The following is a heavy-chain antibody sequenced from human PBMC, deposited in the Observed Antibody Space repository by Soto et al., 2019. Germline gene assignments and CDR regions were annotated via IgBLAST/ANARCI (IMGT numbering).Heavy chain of an antibody. CDR2: VSYDGNDK. V-gene: IGHV3-30*03. Sequence: GGALRVSCSASGVTFSTYGMHWVRQAPGKGLEWVAGVSYDGNDKSYADSVKGRFPISRDNSKNTLYLQMNSLRVEDMAVYYCARGTGNNWNYVWFDPWGQGTLVTVSS. CDR1: GVTFSTYG. J-gene: IGHJ5*02. D-gene: IGHD1-7*01. CDR3: ARGTGNNWNYVWFDP.